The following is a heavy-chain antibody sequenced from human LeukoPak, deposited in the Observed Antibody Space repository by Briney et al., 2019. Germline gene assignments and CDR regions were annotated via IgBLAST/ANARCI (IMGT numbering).Heavy chain of an antibody. CDR3: ARGFPTPTYYYDSSGYTDDY. V-gene: IGHV4-59*01. J-gene: IGHJ4*02. D-gene: IGHD3-22*01. Sequence: SETVSLTCTVSGGTISRYYWSWIQQPPGKGLEWIGYIYYSGSTNYNPSLKSRVTISVDTSKNQFSLKLSSVTAADTAVYYCARGFPTPTYYYDSSGYTDDYWGQGTLVPVSS. CDR1: GGTISRYY. CDR2: IYYSGST.